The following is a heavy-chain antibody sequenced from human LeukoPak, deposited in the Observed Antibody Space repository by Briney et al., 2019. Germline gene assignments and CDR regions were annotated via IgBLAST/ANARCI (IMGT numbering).Heavy chain of an antibody. V-gene: IGHV6-1*01. CDR1: GDSVSSNSAS. D-gene: IGHD1-26*01. Sequence: SQTLSLTCAISGDSVSSNSASWNWIRQSPSRGLEWLGMTYYRSKWNSDYAVSVKSRITINPDTSKNQFSLHLNSVTPEDTAVYYCARDPDSSYEWGPFDPWGQGTLVTVSS. J-gene: IGHJ5*02. CDR2: TYYRSKWNS. CDR3: ARDPDSSYEWGPFDP.